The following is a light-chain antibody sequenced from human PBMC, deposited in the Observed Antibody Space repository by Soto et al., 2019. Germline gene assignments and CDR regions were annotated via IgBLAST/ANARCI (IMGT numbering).Light chain of an antibody. V-gene: IGKV3-20*01. Sequence: EIVLTQSPGTLSLSPGERATLSCRASQSVTNSYLAWYQQKPGQPPRLLIYGASNRATGIPDRFSGSGSGTEFTLTISSLEPADFAVYYCQQYGSSPLTFGGGTKVEIK. J-gene: IGKJ4*01. CDR2: GAS. CDR1: QSVTNSY. CDR3: QQYGSSPLT.